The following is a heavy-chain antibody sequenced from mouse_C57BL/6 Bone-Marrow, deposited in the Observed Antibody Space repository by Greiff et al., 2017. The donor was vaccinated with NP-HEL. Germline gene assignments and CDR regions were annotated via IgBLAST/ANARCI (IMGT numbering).Heavy chain of an antibody. V-gene: IGHV1-64*01. J-gene: IGHJ4*01. D-gene: IGHD2-3*01. CDR2: IHPNSGST. Sequence: VQLQQPGAELVKPGASVKLSCKASGYTFTSYWMHWVKQRPGQGLEWIGMIHPNSGSTNYNEKFKSKATLTVDKSSSTAYMQLSSLTSEDSAVYYCARSGWLLRTDYWGQGTSVTVSS. CDR1: GYTFTSYW. CDR3: ARSGWLLRTDY.